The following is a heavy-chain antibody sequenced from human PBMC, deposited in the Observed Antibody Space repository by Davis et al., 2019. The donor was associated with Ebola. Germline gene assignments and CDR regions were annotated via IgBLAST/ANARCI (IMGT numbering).Heavy chain of an antibody. Sequence: SGPTLVIPTQTLTLTCTFSGFSRSTSGVGVGWIQQPPGKALEWLALIYWDDDKRYSPSLKSRLTITKDTSKNQVVLTMTNMDPVDTATYYCTNNSGYSSGDYCGQGTLVTVSS. J-gene: IGHJ4*02. V-gene: IGHV2-5*02. D-gene: IGHD6-25*01. CDR1: GFSRSTSGVG. CDR2: IYWDDDK. CDR3: TNNSGYSSGDY.